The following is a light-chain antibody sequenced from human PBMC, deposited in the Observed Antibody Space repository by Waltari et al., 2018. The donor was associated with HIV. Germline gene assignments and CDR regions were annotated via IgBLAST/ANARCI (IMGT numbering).Light chain of an antibody. J-gene: IGKJ3*01. CDR3: QQSGSSPFT. Sequence: EIVLTQSPGTLSLSPGEGATLSCRASQSVTSNYLAWYQQKPGQPPRLLIYGATSRATVIPDRFSGSWSGTDFTLTISRLEPEDFAVYYCQQSGSSPFTFGPGTKVDIK. V-gene: IGKV3-20*01. CDR2: GAT. CDR1: QSVTSNY.